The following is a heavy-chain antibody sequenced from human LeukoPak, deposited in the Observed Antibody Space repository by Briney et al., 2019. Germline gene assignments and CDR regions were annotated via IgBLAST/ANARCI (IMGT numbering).Heavy chain of an antibody. CDR2: IYYSGST. CDR1: GGSISSYY. CDR3: ARVARSSSWYRSRAFDI. J-gene: IGHJ3*02. V-gene: IGHV4-59*01. Sequence: SETLSLTCTVSGGSISSYYWSWIRQPPGKGLEWIGYIYYSGSTNYNPSLKSRVTISVDTSKNQFSLKLSSVTAADTAVYYCARVARSSSWYRSRAFDIWGQGTMVTVSS. D-gene: IGHD6-13*01.